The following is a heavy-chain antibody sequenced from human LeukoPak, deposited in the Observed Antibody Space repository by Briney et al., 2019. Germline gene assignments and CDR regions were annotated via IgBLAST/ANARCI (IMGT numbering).Heavy chain of an antibody. D-gene: IGHD1-14*01. V-gene: IGHV4-61*01. CDR3: ARDLRTVYRRENFSWFDP. Sequence: SETLSLTCTVSGGSVNSGLFYWSWIRQAPGKGLEYFGYIYYSGSTYYNPSLRSRVIISLDTSRNQFSLKLSSVTSADTAVYYCARDLRTVYRRENFSWFDPWGQGTLVTVSS. CDR2: IYYSGST. CDR1: GGSVNSGLFY. J-gene: IGHJ5*02.